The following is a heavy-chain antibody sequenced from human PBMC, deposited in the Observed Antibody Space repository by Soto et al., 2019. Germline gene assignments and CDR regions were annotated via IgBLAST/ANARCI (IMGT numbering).Heavy chain of an antibody. J-gene: IGHJ4*02. CDR3: AHSRGDGDYFPY. Sequence: QITLKESGPTLVKPTQTLTLTCTFSGFSLSTTGKSVAWIRQPPGKALEWLSVIYWDDDKRYSPSLNTRLTIAKDTSKTQVVPTLTNMDPSDTGTYYCAHSRGDGDYFPYWGQGTLVSVSS. CDR1: GFSLSTTGKS. CDR2: IYWDDDK. V-gene: IGHV2-5*02. D-gene: IGHD3-16*01.